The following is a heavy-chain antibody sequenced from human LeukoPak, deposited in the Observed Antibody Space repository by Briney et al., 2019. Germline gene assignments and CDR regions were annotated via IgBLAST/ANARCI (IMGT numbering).Heavy chain of an antibody. Sequence: GRSLRLSCAASGFTFSSYAMHWVRQAPGKGLEWVAVISYDGSNKYYADSVKGRFTISRDNAKNSLNLQLNSLRPEDTAVYYCAREAYSGYDFYFDYWGQGTLVTVSS. V-gene: IGHV3-30-3*01. CDR1: GFTFSSYA. D-gene: IGHD5-12*01. CDR2: ISYDGSNK. J-gene: IGHJ4*02. CDR3: AREAYSGYDFYFDY.